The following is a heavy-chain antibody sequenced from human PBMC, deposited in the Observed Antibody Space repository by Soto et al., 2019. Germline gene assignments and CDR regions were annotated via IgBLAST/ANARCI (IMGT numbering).Heavy chain of an antibody. J-gene: IGHJ6*03. Sequence: GGSLRLSCAASGFTFSNYWMHWVRQAPGKGLVWISRINSDGTRTNYADSVKGRFTISRDNAENTLYLQMNSLTAEDTAVYYRARVAVGHYHLDVWGKGTTVTVAS. CDR1: GFTFSNYW. CDR3: ARVAVGHYHLDV. CDR2: INSDGTRT. V-gene: IGHV3-74*01.